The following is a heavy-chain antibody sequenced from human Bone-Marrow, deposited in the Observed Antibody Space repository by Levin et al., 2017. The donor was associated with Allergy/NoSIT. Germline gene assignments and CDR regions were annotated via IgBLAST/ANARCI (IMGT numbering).Heavy chain of an antibody. CDR1: GFTFSNYA. V-gene: IGHV3-30-3*01. Sequence: SGGSLRLSCAASGFTFSNYAMHWVRQAPGKGLDWVAVISYDGSNKFYSDSVKGRFTISRDNSKNTLYLQMYSLRAEDTALYYCARDTLSSSGWFYYFGMDVWGQGTTVTVSS. J-gene: IGHJ6*02. D-gene: IGHD6-19*01. CDR3: ARDTLSSSGWFYYFGMDV. CDR2: ISYDGSNK.